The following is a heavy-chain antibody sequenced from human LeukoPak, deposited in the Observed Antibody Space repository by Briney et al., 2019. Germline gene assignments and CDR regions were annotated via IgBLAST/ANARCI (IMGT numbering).Heavy chain of an antibody. CDR1: GYTFTGYY. CDR2: INPNSGGT. D-gene: IGHD3-22*01. J-gene: IGHJ4*02. V-gene: IGHV1-2*06. Sequence: ASAKVSCKASGYTFTGYYMHWVRQAPGQGLEWMGRINPNSGGTNYAQKFQGRVTMTRDTSISTAYMELSRLRSDDTAVYYCARAVLYDSSGQWDYWGQGTLVTVSS. CDR3: ARAVLYDSSGQWDY.